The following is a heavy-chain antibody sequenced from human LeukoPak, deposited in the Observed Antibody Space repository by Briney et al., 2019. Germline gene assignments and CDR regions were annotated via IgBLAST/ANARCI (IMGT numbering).Heavy chain of an antibody. CDR3: AGSSNDCSSTSCYYYYYYMDV. Sequence: SVKVSCKASGGTFSSYVISWVRQAPGQGLEWMGGIIPIFGTANYAQKFQGRVTITTDESTSTAYMELSSLRSEDTAVYYCAGSSNDCSSTSCYYYYYYMDVWGKGTTVTVSS. D-gene: IGHD2-2*01. CDR1: GGTFSSYV. J-gene: IGHJ6*03. V-gene: IGHV1-69*05. CDR2: IIPIFGTA.